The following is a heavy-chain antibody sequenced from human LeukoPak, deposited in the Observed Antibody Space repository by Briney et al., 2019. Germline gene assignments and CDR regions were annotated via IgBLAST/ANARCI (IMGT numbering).Heavy chain of an antibody. Sequence: PSETLSLTCTVSGGSISAYYWSCIRQPPGKGLEWIGDVFYTGATNCNPSLESRVTISVDTSKNQFSLNLTSVTAADAAVYYCARLTRHYFVFWGRGTPVAVSS. V-gene: IGHV4-59*08. CDR3: ARLTRHYFVF. CDR1: GGSISAYY. CDR2: VFYTGAT. J-gene: IGHJ4*02.